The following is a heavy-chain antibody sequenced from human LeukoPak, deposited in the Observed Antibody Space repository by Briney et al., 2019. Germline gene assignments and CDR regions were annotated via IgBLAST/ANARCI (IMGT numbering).Heavy chain of an antibody. CDR3: ARGSYDSSGYYSGAGARADY. V-gene: IGHV3-48*01. D-gene: IGHD3-22*01. CDR1: GFTFSSYS. J-gene: IGHJ4*02. CDR2: ISSSSSTI. Sequence: GGSLRLSCAASGFTFSSYSMSWVRQAPGKGLEWVSYISSSSSTIYYAGSVRGRFTVSRDNAKNSLYLQINSLRAEDTAVFYCARGSYDSSGYYSGAGARADYWGPGTLVTVSS.